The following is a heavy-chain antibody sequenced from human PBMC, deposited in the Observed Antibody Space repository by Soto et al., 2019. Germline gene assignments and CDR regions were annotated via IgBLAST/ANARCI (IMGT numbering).Heavy chain of an antibody. D-gene: IGHD3-16*01. J-gene: IGHJ4*02. CDR1: GGTFSSYA. CDR3: ARGQTGGGWGYYFDY. V-gene: IGHV1-69*12. Sequence: QVQLVQSGAEVKKPGSSVKVSCKASGGTFSSYAIDWVRQAPGQGLEWMGVIIPIFGTADYAQKFQGRVTITAADSTSTAYMELSSLRSEATAVYCCARGQTGGGWGYYFDYWGQGTLVTVSS. CDR2: IIPIFGTA.